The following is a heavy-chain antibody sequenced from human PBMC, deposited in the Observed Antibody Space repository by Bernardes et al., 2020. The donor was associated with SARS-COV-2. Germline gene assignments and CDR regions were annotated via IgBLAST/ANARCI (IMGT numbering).Heavy chain of an antibody. CDR1: GYTLTELS. D-gene: IGHD4-4*01. CDR2: FDPEDGET. J-gene: IGHJ4*02. Sequence: ASEKVSCKVSGYTLTELSMHWVRQDPGKGLEWMGGFDPEDGETIYAQKFQGRVTMTEDTSTDTAYMELSSLRSEDTAVYYCATVMTTADKFDYWGQGTLVTVSS. V-gene: IGHV1-24*01. CDR3: ATVMTTADKFDY.